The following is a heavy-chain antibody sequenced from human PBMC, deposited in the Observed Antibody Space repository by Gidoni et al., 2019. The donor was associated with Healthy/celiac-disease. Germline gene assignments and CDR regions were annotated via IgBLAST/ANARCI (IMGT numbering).Heavy chain of an antibody. J-gene: IGHJ4*02. Sequence: ETIYGQKFQGRVTMTEDTSTDTAYMELSSLRSEDTAVYYCATESFDYWGRGTLVTVSS. CDR3: ATESFDY. CDR2: ET. V-gene: IGHV1-24*01.